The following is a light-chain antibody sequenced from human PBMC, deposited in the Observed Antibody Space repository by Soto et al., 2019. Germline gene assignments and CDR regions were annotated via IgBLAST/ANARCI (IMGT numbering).Light chain of an antibody. CDR1: NIGSKS. V-gene: IGLV3-21*02. CDR3: QVRDSSSDHVV. Sequence: SYALTQPPSVSVAPGRTARITCGGNNIGSKSVHWYQQKPGQAPVLVVYDDSDRPLGIPERFSGSNSGNTATLTVSRVEAGDEADYFCQVRDSSSDHVVFGGGTKVTVL. J-gene: IGLJ2*01. CDR2: DDS.